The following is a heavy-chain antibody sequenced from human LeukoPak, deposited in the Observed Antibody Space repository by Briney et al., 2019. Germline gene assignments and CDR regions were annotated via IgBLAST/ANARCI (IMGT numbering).Heavy chain of an antibody. J-gene: IGHJ4*02. V-gene: IGHV1-18*01. CDR2: ISAYNGNT. CDR3: ARAGGPTYYYDSRVVGRGYYLDY. Sequence: ASVKVSCKASGYTFTSYGISWVRQAPGQGLEWMGWISAYNGNTNYAQKLQGRVTMTTDTSTSTAYMELRSLRSDDTAVYYCARAGGPTYYYDSRVVGRGYYLDYWGQGTLVTVSS. CDR1: GYTFTSYG. D-gene: IGHD3-22*01.